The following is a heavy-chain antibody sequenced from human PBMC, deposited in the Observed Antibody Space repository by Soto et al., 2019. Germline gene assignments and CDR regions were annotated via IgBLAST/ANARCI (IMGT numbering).Heavy chain of an antibody. V-gene: IGHV1-46*02. CDR1: GYTFNRYY. CDR3: ARDHYDILTGYPGAHNFDY. D-gene: IGHD3-9*01. CDR2: INPSGGST. J-gene: IGHJ4*02. Sequence: ASVKVSCKASGYTFNRYYMHWVRQAPGQGLEWMGIINPSGGSTSYAQKFQGRVTMTGDTSTSTVYMELSSLRSEDTAVYYCARDHYDILTGYPGAHNFDYWGQGPLGTVSS.